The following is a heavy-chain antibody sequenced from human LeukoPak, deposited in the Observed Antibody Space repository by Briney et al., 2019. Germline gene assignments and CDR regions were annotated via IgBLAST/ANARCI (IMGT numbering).Heavy chain of an antibody. CDR2: VNPDGSSI. Sequence: GGSLRLSCAASGFTFSTYWTHWVRQTPGKGLAWVSRVNPDGSSINYADSVKGRFTISRDNAKSTLYLQMKSVTAEDTAVYYCATAGNYRFDNWGQGILVTVSS. V-gene: IGHV3-74*01. J-gene: IGHJ5*02. D-gene: IGHD5-24*01. CDR3: ATAGNYRFDN. CDR1: GFTFSTYW.